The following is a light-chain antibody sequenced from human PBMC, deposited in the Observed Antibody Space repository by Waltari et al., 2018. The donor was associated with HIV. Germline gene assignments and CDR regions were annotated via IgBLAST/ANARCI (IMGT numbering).Light chain of an antibody. CDR1: SGRIGSNY. Sequence: NFMLTPPHSVSGSPGTTVTISCTRSSGRIGSNYVHWYQQRPGSAPIILIYDDSERPSGGPDRFSASIDSSSNSASLTISGLKTEDEADYYCQSSDSIIAVFGGGTKLTVL. CDR3: QSSDSIIAV. V-gene: IGLV6-57*03. J-gene: IGLJ3*02. CDR2: DDS.